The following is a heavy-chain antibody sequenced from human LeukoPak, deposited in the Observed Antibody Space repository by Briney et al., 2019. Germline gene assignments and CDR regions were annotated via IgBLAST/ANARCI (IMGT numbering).Heavy chain of an antibody. CDR2: ISGSGGST. Sequence: GGSLRLSCAASGFTFSSYGMSWVRQAPGKGLEWVSAISGSGGSTYYADSVKGRFTISRDNSKNTLYLQMNSLRAEDTAVYYCAKDLRLVKRNWFDPWGQGTLVTVSS. CDR3: AKDLRLVKRNWFDP. V-gene: IGHV3-23*01. CDR1: GFTFSSYG. D-gene: IGHD3-9*01. J-gene: IGHJ5*02.